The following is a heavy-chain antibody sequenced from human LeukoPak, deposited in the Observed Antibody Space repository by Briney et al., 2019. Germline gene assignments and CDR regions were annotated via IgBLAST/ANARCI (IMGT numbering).Heavy chain of an antibody. J-gene: IGHJ3*02. D-gene: IGHD3-9*01. CDR3: ATHQDSYYDILTPSYVSNVFDM. CDR1: GYTLSTHG. Sequence: GASVKGSCKASGYTLSTHGVSWVRQAPGQGVQWMGGISAHSGSTNYGQQGQGRVTMTIDTSTNTAYMALRSLRSADTALYYCATHQDSYYDILTPSYVSNVFDMWGQGTLVTVSS. CDR2: ISAHSGST. V-gene: IGHV1-18*01.